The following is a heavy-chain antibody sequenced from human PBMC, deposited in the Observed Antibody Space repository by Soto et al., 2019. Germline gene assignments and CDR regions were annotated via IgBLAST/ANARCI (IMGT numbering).Heavy chain of an antibody. Sequence: SEPLSLTCTASGGSVSSGSYYWSWIRQPPGKGLEWIGYSYYSGTTTYNPSLKSRLTMSVDTSKSHFSLRLTSVTTADTATYYCARADRFGVSISSLDLRGQGILVTVSS. CDR2: SYYSGTT. D-gene: IGHD2-8*01. CDR3: ARADRFGVSISSLDL. V-gene: IGHV4-61*03. J-gene: IGHJ4*02. CDR1: GGSVSSGSYY.